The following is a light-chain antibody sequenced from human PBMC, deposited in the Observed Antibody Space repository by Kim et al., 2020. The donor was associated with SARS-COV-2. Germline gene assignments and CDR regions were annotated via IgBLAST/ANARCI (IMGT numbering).Light chain of an antibody. J-gene: IGLJ2*01. CDR2: GKN. CDR3: NSRGSNDNVL. CDR1: SLRSYY. V-gene: IGLV3-19*01. Sequence: SSELTQDSAVSVALGQTVRITCQGDSLRSYYATWYQQKPGQAPIVVIYGKNNRPSGIPDRFSGSSSGDTASLTITGTQAGDEADYYCNSRGSNDNVLFGGGTPLTVL.